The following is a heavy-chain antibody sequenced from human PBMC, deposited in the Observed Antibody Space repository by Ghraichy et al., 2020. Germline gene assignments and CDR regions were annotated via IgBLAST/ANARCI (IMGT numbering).Heavy chain of an antibody. D-gene: IGHD3-10*01. CDR2: IKQDGSEK. J-gene: IGHJ3*02. V-gene: IGHV3-7*04. Sequence: GGSLRLSCVASGFTLSSYWMTWVRQAPGKGLEWVANIKQDGSEKYYVDSVRGRFTISRDNAKNSLFLQMNSLRAEDTAVYYCARGRGWFGGSDPFDIWGQGTMVTVSS. CDR1: GFTLSSYW. CDR3: ARGRGWFGGSDPFDI.